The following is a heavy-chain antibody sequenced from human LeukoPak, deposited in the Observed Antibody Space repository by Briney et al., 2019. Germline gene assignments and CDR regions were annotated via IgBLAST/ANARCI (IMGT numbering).Heavy chain of an antibody. Sequence: GGSLRLSCADSGFTVSSNHMSWVRQAPGKGLEWVAVIYSGGNTYYADSVKGRFTISRDNSKNTLYLQMNSLRAEDTAVYYCARYSAGSRGCIDYWGQGTLVTVSS. D-gene: IGHD3-10*01. CDR3: ARYSAGSRGCIDY. CDR1: GFTVSSNH. J-gene: IGHJ4*02. V-gene: IGHV3-66*01. CDR2: IYSGGNT.